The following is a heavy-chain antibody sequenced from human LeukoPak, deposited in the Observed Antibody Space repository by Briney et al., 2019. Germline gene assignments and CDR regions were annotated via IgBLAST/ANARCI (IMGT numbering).Heavy chain of an antibody. J-gene: IGHJ5*02. CDR2: ISGSGGST. V-gene: IGHV3-23*01. Sequence: GGSLGLSCAASGFTFSSYAMSWVRQAPGKGLEWVSAISGSGGSTYYADSVKGRFTISRDNSKNTLYLQMNSLRAEDTAVYYCAKDSRLSSTNWFDPWGQGTLVTVSS. D-gene: IGHD2-2*01. CDR1: GFTFSSYA. CDR3: AKDSRLSSTNWFDP.